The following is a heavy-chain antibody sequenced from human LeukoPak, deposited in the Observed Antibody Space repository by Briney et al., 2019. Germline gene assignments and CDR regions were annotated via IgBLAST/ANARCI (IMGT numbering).Heavy chain of an antibody. CDR2: IYYSGST. J-gene: IGHJ5*02. Sequence: PSETLSLTCTVSGGSISSYYWSWIRQPPGKGLESIGYIYYSGSTNYNPSLKSRVTISVDTSKNQFSLKLSSVTAADTAVYYCARDRAADGWFDPWGQGTLVTVSS. D-gene: IGHD6-13*01. V-gene: IGHV4-59*01. CDR3: ARDRAADGWFDP. CDR1: GGSISSYY.